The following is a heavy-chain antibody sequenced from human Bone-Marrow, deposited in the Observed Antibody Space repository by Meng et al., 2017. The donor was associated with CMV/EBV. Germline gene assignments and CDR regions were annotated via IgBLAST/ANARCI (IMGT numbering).Heavy chain of an antibody. CDR3: ARLGGENWFDP. D-gene: IGHD3-16*01. V-gene: IGHV4-61*08. CDR2: IYYSGST. CDR1: GGSISSGGYY. J-gene: IGHJ5*02. Sequence: GSLRLSCTVSGGSISSGGYYWSWIRQPPGKGLEWIGYIYYSGSTNYNPSLKSRVTISVDTSKNQFSLKLSSVTAADTAVYYCARLGGENWFDPWGQGTLVTFYS.